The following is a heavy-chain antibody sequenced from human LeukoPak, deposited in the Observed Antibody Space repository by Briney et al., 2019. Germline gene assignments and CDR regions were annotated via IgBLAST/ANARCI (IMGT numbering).Heavy chain of an antibody. D-gene: IGHD3-10*01. CDR3: AKSSGSYYNSGYYYYGMDV. V-gene: IGHV3-23*01. Sequence: GGSLRLSCAASGFTFSSYAMSWVRQAPGKGLEWVSAISGSGGSTYYADSVKGRFTISRDNSKNTLYLQMNSLRAEDTAVYYCAKSSGSYYNSGYYYYGMDVWGQGTTVTVSS. J-gene: IGHJ6*02. CDR2: ISGSGGST. CDR1: GFTFSSYA.